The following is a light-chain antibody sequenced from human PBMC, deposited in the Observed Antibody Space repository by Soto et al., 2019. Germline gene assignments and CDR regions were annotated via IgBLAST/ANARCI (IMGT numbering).Light chain of an antibody. CDR1: SSDIGAYNA. V-gene: IGLV2-11*01. Sequence: QSFLTQPRSVSGSPGQSVTISCTGTSSDIGAYNAVAWYQQHPDKAPKLIIFAVSKRPSGVPDRFSGSKSGNTASLTISGLQAEDEADYYCSSYAGNYIYVFATGTKVTVL. J-gene: IGLJ1*01. CDR3: SSYAGNYIYV. CDR2: AVS.